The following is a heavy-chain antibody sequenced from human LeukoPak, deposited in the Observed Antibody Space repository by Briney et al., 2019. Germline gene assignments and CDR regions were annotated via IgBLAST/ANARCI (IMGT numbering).Heavy chain of an antibody. Sequence: SETLSLTCTVSGGSISSYYWSWIRQPPGKGLEWIGYIYTSGSTNYNPSLKSRVTISVDTSKNQFSLKLSSVTAVDTAVYYCARHVRSGFDPWGQGTLVTVSS. CDR1: GGSISSYY. J-gene: IGHJ5*02. D-gene: IGHD3-10*02. CDR2: IYTSGST. CDR3: ARHVRSGFDP. V-gene: IGHV4-4*09.